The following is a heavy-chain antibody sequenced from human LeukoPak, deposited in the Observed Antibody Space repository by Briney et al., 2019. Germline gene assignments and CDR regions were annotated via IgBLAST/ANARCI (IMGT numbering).Heavy chain of an antibody. V-gene: IGHV3-7*05. Sequence: GGPLKLSCEAPGFTFSSYWMSWSGQAPGKGLEWVANIKQDGSEKYYVDSVKGRFTISRDNAKNSLYLQMNSLRAEDTAVYYCARDEEGFDYWGQGTLVTVSS. CDR2: IKQDGSEK. CDR3: ARDEEGFDY. CDR1: GFTFSSYW. J-gene: IGHJ4*02.